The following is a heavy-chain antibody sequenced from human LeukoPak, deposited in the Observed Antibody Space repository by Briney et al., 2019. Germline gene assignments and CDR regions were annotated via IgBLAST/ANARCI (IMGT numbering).Heavy chain of an antibody. Sequence: GGSLRLSCAVSGFTFSNYWMSWVRQAPGKGLEWVANIKQDGSEKDYVDSVKGRFTISRDNAKNSLYLQMNSLRADDTAVYYCVKDSGWFHFDSWGQGTLVTVSS. CDR1: GFTFSNYW. CDR3: VKDSGWFHFDS. V-gene: IGHV3-7*01. J-gene: IGHJ4*02. CDR2: IKQDGSEK. D-gene: IGHD6-19*01.